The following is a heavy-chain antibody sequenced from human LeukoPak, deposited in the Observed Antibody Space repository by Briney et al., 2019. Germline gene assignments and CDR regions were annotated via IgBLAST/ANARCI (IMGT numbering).Heavy chain of an antibody. CDR1: GVSISGHY. J-gene: IGHJ4*02. CDR2: ISHSGDT. V-gene: IGHV4-59*08. Sequence: KSWETLSFTCSVSGVSISGHYWSWIRLPPGKGLEWIGYISHSGDTRYSPSLKSRVTISLDTSKNQFSLTLNSVTAADTAVYYCARQPISGWDFDYWGQGTLVTVSS. D-gene: IGHD6-19*01. CDR3: ARQPISGWDFDY.